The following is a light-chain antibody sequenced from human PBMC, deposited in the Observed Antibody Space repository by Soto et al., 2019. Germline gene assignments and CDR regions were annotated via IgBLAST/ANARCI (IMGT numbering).Light chain of an antibody. CDR3: QQYGSSPYT. CDR2: GAS. Sequence: LSPGERATLSCRASQSVSSSYLAWYQQKPGQAPRLLIYGASSRATGIPDRFRGSGSGTDFTLTISRLEPEDVAVYYCQQYGSSPYTFGQGTKLEIK. J-gene: IGKJ2*01. V-gene: IGKV3-20*01. CDR1: QSVSSSY.